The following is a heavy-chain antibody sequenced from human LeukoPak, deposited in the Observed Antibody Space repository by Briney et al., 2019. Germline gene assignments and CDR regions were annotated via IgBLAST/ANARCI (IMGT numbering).Heavy chain of an antibody. Sequence: GGSLRLSCAASGFTFSSYGMHWVRQAPGKGLEWVAVISYDGSNKYYADSVKGRFTISRDNSKNTVYVQMNSLRAEDTAVYYCAKDRVDTAMVHYYYYGMDVWGQGTTVTVSS. V-gene: IGHV3-30*18. D-gene: IGHD5-18*01. CDR3: AKDRVDTAMVHYYYYGMDV. J-gene: IGHJ6*02. CDR1: GFTFSSYG. CDR2: ISYDGSNK.